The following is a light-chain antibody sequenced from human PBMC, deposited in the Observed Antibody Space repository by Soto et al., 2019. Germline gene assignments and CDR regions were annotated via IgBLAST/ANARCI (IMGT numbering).Light chain of an antibody. CDR1: RSDVGGYNY. V-gene: IGLV2-8*01. Sequence: QSALTQPPSASGSPGQSVTISCTGTRSDVGGYNYVSWYQQHPGKAPKLMIYEVSKRPSGVPDRFSGSKSGNTASLTVSGLQAEDEADYYCSSYAGSNIYVFGTGTKLTVL. CDR2: EVS. CDR3: SSYAGSNIYV. J-gene: IGLJ1*01.